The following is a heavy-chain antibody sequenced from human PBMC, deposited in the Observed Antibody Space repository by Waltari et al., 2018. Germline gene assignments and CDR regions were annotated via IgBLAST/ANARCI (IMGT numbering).Heavy chain of an antibody. J-gene: IGHJ4*02. Sequence: QVQLQESGPGLVKPSETLSLTCAVSGYSISSGYYWGWIRQPPGKGLEWIGSIYHSGSTYYTPSLKSRVTISVDTSKNQFSLKLSSVTAADTAVYYCARRVAVAGIDYWGQGTLVTVSS. CDR3: ARRVAVAGIDY. V-gene: IGHV4-38-2*01. CDR1: GYSISSGYY. D-gene: IGHD6-19*01. CDR2: IYHSGST.